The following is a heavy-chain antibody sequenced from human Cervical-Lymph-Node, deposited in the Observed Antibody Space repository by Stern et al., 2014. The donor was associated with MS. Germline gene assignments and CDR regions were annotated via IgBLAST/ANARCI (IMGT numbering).Heavy chain of an antibody. D-gene: IGHD2-2*01. Sequence: QVQLVESGPGLLKPSETLSLTCTVSGGSISSSSDYWGWIRQPPGKGLEWIGSINYSGSTYYNPSLNSRVTISVDTPKNKFSLKLTSVTAADTAVYYCASDAYIMPHYWGRGTLVTVSS. CDR1: GGSISSSSDY. CDR2: INYSGST. J-gene: IGHJ4*02. V-gene: IGHV4-39*01. CDR3: ASDAYIMPHY.